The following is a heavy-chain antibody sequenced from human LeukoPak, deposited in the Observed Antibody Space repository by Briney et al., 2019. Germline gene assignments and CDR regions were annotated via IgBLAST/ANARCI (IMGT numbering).Heavy chain of an antibody. D-gene: IGHD3/OR15-3a*01. CDR3: ARDQFAFGLFDY. CDR2: ISAYNVNT. V-gene: IGHV1-18*01. Sequence: ASVKVSCKASGYTFTSYGISWVRQAPGQGLEWMGWISAYNVNTNDAQKLQGRVTMTTDTSTTTAYMELRSLRAEDTAVYYCARDQFAFGLFDYWGQGTLVTVSS. CDR1: GYTFTSYG. J-gene: IGHJ4*02.